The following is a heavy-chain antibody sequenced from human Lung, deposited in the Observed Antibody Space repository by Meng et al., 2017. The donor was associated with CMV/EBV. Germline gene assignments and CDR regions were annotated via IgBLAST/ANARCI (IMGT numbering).Heavy chain of an antibody. Sequence: GGSLRLSCAASGFTFSSYAMHWVRQAPGKGLEWVAVISYDGTNKYYADSVKGRFTISRDNSKNTLYLQMNSLRAEDTAVCYCARDQFDYWGQGKLVTGSS. CDR3: ARDQFDY. CDR2: ISYDGTNK. V-gene: IGHV3-30-3*01. J-gene: IGHJ4*02. CDR1: GFTFSSYA.